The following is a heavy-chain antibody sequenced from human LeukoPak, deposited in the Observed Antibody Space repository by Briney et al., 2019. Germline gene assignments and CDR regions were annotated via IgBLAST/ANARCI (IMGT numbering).Heavy chain of an antibody. J-gene: IGHJ4*02. Sequence: GGSLRLSCAASGFTFSSYAMSWVRQAPGKGLEWVSAISGSGGSTYYADSVKGRFTISRDNSKNTLYLQMNSLRAEDTAVYYCAKVQITIFGVYRDFDYWGQGTLVTVSS. D-gene: IGHD3-3*01. CDR3: AKVQITIFGVYRDFDY. V-gene: IGHV3-23*01. CDR2: ISGSGGST. CDR1: GFTFSSYA.